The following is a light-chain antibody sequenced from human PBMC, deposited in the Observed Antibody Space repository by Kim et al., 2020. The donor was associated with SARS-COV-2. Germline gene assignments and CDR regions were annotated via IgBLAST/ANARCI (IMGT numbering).Light chain of an antibody. Sequence: SSELTQDPAVSVALGQTVRITCQGDSLRSYYATWYQQKPGQAPIVVIYGKNHRPSGIPDRFSGSSSGNTASFTITGTQAGDEADYYCNSRDSNDNVVFGG. CDR2: GKN. CDR1: SLRSYY. V-gene: IGLV3-19*01. CDR3: NSRDSNDNVV. J-gene: IGLJ2*01.